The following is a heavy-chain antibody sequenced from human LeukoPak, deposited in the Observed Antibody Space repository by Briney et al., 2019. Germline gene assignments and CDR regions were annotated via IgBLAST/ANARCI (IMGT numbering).Heavy chain of an antibody. V-gene: IGHV3-23*01. Sequence: GGSLRLSCAASGFTFSSYAMSWVRQAPGKGLQWVSTISGSGVSTYYADSVKGRFTISRDNSKNTLYLQMNSLRAEDSAVYYCAKDVRVAAGGSGYYWGQGTLVTVSS. J-gene: IGHJ4*02. CDR3: AKDVRVAAGGSGYY. CDR2: ISGSGVST. CDR1: GFTFSSYA. D-gene: IGHD6-13*01.